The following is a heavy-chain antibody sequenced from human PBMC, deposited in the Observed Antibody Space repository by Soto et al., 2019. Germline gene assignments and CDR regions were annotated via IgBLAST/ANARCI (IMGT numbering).Heavy chain of an antibody. Sequence: QVQLQESGPGLVKPSETLSLTCTVSGDSISSYYWSWIRQPPGKGLEWIGNIHHSGSTNYNPSLKSRVTSSVHTSKGKFSLKRSSVTAADTAVYYCASPIFIGSGGGWFDVWGQGTQVTVSS. V-gene: IGHV4-59*01. D-gene: IGHD3-10*01. CDR1: GDSISSYY. CDR2: IHHSGST. J-gene: IGHJ5*02. CDR3: ASPIFIGSGGGWFDV.